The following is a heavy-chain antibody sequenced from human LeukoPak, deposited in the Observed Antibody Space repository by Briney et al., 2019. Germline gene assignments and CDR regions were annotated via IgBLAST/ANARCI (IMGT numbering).Heavy chain of an antibody. CDR3: ARAGSSWVNGNDY. Sequence: GGSLRLSCAASGFTFSTYSMNWVRQAPGKGLEWVANIKYDGSEKYYVDSVKGRFTISRDNAKNSVYLQMNSLRGEDTAVYYCARAGSSWVNGNDYWGQGTLVTVSS. D-gene: IGHD6-13*01. CDR1: GFTFSTYS. CDR2: IKYDGSEK. J-gene: IGHJ4*02. V-gene: IGHV3-7*01.